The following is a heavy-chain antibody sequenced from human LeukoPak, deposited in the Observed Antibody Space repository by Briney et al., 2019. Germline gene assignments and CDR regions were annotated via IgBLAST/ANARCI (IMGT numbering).Heavy chain of an antibody. V-gene: IGHV4-30-4*01. J-gene: IGHJ5*02. CDR1: GGSISSGDYY. Sequence: NSSQTLSLTCTVSGGSISSGDYYWSWIRQPPGKGLEWIGYIYYSGSTYYNPSLKSRVTISVDTSKNQFSLKLSSVTAADTAVYYCARHYYYDRIRGRFDPWGQGTLVTVSS. D-gene: IGHD3-10*02. CDR3: ARHYYYDRIRGRFDP. CDR2: IYYSGST.